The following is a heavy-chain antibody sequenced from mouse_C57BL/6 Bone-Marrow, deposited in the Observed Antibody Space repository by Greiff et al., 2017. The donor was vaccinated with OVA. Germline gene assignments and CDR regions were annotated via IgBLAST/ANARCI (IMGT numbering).Heavy chain of an antibody. D-gene: IGHD1-1*01. CDR3: TEDGSSFYAMDY. CDR1: GFTFSNYW. V-gene: IGHV6-3*01. Sequence: EVQRVESGGGLVQPGGSMKLSCVASGFTFSNYWMNWVRQSPEKGLEWVAQIRLKSDNYATHYAESVKGRFTISRDDSKSSVYLQMNNLRAVDTGIYYCTEDGSSFYAMDYWGQGTSVTVSS. J-gene: IGHJ4*01. CDR2: IRLKSDNYAT.